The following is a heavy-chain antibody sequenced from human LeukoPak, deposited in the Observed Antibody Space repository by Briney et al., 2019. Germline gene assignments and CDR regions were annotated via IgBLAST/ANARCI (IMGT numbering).Heavy chain of an antibody. CDR2: INHSGST. Sequence: SETLSLTCAVYGGSFSGYYWSWIRRPPGKGLEWIGEINHSGSTNYNPSLKSRVTISVDTSKNQFSLKLSSVTAADTAVYYCARIDGYCSSTSCQSRPYYFDYWGQGTLVTVSS. CDR3: ARIDGYCSSTSCQSRPYYFDY. J-gene: IGHJ4*02. D-gene: IGHD2-2*01. V-gene: IGHV4-34*01. CDR1: GGSFSGYY.